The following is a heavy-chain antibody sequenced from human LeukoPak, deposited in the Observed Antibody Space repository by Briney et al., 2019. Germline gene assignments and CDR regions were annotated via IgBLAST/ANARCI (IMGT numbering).Heavy chain of an antibody. CDR1: GGSFSGYY. V-gene: IGHV4-34*01. CDR2: INHSGST. Sequence: SETLSLTCAVYGGSFSGYYWSWIRQPPGKGLEWIGEINHSGSTNYNPSLRSRVTISVDTSKNQFSLKLSSVTAADTAVYYCARIYDSSGYTYYFDYWGQGTLVTVSS. D-gene: IGHD3-22*01. CDR3: ARIYDSSGYTYYFDY. J-gene: IGHJ4*02.